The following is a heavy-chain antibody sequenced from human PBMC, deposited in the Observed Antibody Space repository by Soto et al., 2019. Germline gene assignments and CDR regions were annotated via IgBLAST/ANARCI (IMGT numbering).Heavy chain of an antibody. V-gene: IGHV3-9*01. J-gene: IGHJ4*02. CDR2: ISWNSGSI. Sequence: EVQLVESGGGLVQPGRSLRLSCAASGFTFDDYAMHWVRQAPGKGLEWVSGISWNSGSIGYADSVKGRFTISRDNAKNSLYLQMNSLRAEDTALYYCAKDSYGDQSEYYFDYWGQGTLFTVSS. D-gene: IGHD4-17*01. CDR1: GFTFDDYA. CDR3: AKDSYGDQSEYYFDY.